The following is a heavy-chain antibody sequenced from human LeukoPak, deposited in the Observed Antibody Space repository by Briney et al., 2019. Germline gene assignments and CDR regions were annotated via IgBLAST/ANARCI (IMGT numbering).Heavy chain of an antibody. J-gene: IGHJ4*02. CDR1: GFTFSSYA. Sequence: GGSLRLSCAASGFTFSSYAMSWVRQAPGKGLEWVSAISGSGGSSYYADSVQGRFTISRDNSKNTLYLQMNSLRAEDTAVYYCAKGGGSGYYSHFDYWGQGTLVTVSS. CDR3: AKGGGSGYYSHFDY. V-gene: IGHV3-23*01. CDR2: ISGSGGSS. D-gene: IGHD3-22*01.